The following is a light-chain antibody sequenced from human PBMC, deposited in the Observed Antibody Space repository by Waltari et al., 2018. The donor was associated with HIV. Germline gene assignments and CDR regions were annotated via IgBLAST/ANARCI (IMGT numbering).Light chain of an antibody. CDR3: QQRRNWPPGAT. CDR1: QSVSSY. J-gene: IGKJ4*01. CDR2: GAS. Sequence: IVLTQSPAPLSLSPGERATLSCRASQSVSSYLAWYQQKPGKAPKLLIDGASNRATGIPARFSGSGSGTDFTLTISSLEPEDFAVYYCQQRRNWPPGATFGGGTKVEIK. V-gene: IGKV3-11*01.